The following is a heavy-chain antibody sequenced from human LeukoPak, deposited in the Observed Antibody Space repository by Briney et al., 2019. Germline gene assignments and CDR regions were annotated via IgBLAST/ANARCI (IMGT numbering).Heavy chain of an antibody. Sequence: SETLSLTCTVSGGSISSSSYYWGWIRQPPGKGLEWIASIYYSGSTYYNPSLRSRVTISVDTSKNQFSLRLSSVTAADAALYYCARGALVVAGPRWFDSWGQGILVTVSS. CDR3: ARGALVVAGPRWFDS. J-gene: IGHJ5*01. V-gene: IGHV4-39*01. CDR2: IYYSGST. D-gene: IGHD6-19*01. CDR1: GGSISSSSYY.